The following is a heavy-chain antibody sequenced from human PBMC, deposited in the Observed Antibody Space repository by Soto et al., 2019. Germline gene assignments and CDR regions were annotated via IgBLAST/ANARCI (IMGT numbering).Heavy chain of an antibody. CDR1: GFTFSSYG. J-gene: IGHJ4*02. D-gene: IGHD4-17*01. CDR3: AIDDYGDYGTDY. Sequence: QVQLVESGGGVVQPGRSLRLSCAASGFTFSSYGMHWVRQAPGKGLEWVAVIWYDGSNKYYADSVKGRFTISRDNSKNTLYLQMNSLRAEDTAVYYCAIDDYGDYGTDYWGQGTLVTVSS. CDR2: IWYDGSNK. V-gene: IGHV3-33*01.